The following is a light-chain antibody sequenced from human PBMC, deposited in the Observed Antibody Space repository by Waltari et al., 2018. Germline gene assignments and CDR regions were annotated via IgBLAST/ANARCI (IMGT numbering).Light chain of an antibody. CDR2: KAF. Sequence: DIQMTQSPSTLSASVGDRITITCRARQSISDWLAWYQQKPGKAPKVLIYKAFTLESGVPSRFSGSGFGTEFTLTISSLQPDDFATYYCQQYNTFLVTFGGGTKVEIK. CDR1: QSISDW. J-gene: IGKJ4*01. V-gene: IGKV1-5*03. CDR3: QQYNTFLVT.